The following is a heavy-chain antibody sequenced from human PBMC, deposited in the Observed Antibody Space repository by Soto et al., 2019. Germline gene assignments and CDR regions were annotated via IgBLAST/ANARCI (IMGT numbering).Heavy chain of an antibody. D-gene: IGHD6-13*01. CDR3: ALGSWSCETFDI. J-gene: IGHJ3*02. CDR2: IIPMLAIT. V-gene: IGHV1-69*02. Sequence: QVQLVQSGAEVKKPGSSVKVSCKASGGTFNVYTIIWVRQAPGQGLEWMGRIIPMLAITNYAQRFQGRVTLTADTSTTTAYMELSSLTSEDTAVYYGALGSWSCETFDIWGQGTLVTVSS. CDR1: GGTFNVYT.